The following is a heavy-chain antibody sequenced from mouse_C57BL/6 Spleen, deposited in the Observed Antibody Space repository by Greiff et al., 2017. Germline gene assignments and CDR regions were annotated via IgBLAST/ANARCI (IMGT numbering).Heavy chain of an antibody. V-gene: IGHV2-2*01. CDR1: GFSLTSYG. CDR2: IWSGGST. D-gene: IGHD2-12*01. Sequence: QVHVKQSGPGLVQPSQSLSITCTVSGFSLTSYGVHWVRQSPGKGLEWLGVIWSGGSTDYNAAFISRLSISKDNSKSQVFFKMNSLQADDTAIYYCARMGYSPYYYAMDYWGQGTSVTVSS. J-gene: IGHJ4*01. CDR3: ARMGYSPYYYAMDY.